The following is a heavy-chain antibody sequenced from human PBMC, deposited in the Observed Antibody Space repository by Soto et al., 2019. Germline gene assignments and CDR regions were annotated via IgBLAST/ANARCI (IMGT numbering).Heavy chain of an antibody. V-gene: IGHV3-13*05. J-gene: IGHJ6*02. CDR2: ISAAGDP. Sequence: EVQLVESGGGLVQPGGSLRLSCEASGFTFRNYDMHWVRQGTGKGLEWVSGISAAGDPDYADSVDGRFTISRENAQNSFFLQMNSLRVGDTAVYYCARTDRDFHGLDVWGQGTTVIASS. CDR3: ARTDRDFHGLDV. CDR1: GFTFRNYD.